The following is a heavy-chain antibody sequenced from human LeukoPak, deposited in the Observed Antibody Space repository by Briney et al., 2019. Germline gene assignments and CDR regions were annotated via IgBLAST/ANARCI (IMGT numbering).Heavy chain of an antibody. V-gene: IGHV1-69*04. J-gene: IGHJ4*02. CDR2: IIPILGIA. D-gene: IGHD2-15*01. Sequence: SVKVSCKASGGTFSSYAISWVRQAPGQGLEWMGRIIPILGIANYAQKLQGRVTITAEKFTSTAYMELSSLRSEDTAVYYCESREHQDIVVVVAATGYWGYWGQGTLVTVSS. CDR3: ESREHQDIVVVVAATGYWGY. CDR1: GGTFSSYA.